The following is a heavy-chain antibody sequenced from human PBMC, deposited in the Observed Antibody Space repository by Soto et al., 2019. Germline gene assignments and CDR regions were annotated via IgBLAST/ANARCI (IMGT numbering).Heavy chain of an antibody. V-gene: IGHV3-23*01. CDR3: APHVSFSGGSCQYDAFAI. Sequence: EVQVLESGGGLVQPGGSLRLSCEGSGFTVSSHIMTWIRQAPGKGPEWVSTITTAGGTYYADSVKGRFARSRDTSENTLYVQMNSLGAEDTAAYYCAPHVSFSGGSCQYDAFAIRGQGTMVTVS. CDR1: GFTVSSHI. CDR2: ITTAGGT. J-gene: IGHJ3*02. D-gene: IGHD2-15*01.